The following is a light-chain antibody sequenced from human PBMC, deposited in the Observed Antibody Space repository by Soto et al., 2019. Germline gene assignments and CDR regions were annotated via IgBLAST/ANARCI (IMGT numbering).Light chain of an antibody. CDR2: GAS. J-gene: IGKJ5*01. CDR3: QQYNNWPPPIT. V-gene: IGKV3-15*01. CDR1: QSVSSS. Sequence: EIVMTQSPATLSVSPGERATLSCRASQSVSSSLAWYQQKPGQAPRLLIYGASTRATGIPARFSGSGSGTEFTLTISSRQSEDFAVYYCQQYNNWPPPITFGQGTRLEMK.